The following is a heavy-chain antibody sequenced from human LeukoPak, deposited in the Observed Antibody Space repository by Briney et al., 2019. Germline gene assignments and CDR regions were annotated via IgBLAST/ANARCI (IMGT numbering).Heavy chain of an antibody. CDR3: ARQIRYCSGGSCYSVGGIDY. D-gene: IGHD2-15*01. CDR2: IYPGDSDT. CDR1: GYSFSSYR. J-gene: IGHJ4*02. Sequence: GESLKISWKGSGYSFSSYRIGWVRQMPGKGLEWMGIIYPGDSDTRYSPSFQGQVTISADKSISTAYLQWSSLKASDTAMYYCARQIRYCSGGSCYSVGGIDYWGQGTLVTVSS. V-gene: IGHV5-51*01.